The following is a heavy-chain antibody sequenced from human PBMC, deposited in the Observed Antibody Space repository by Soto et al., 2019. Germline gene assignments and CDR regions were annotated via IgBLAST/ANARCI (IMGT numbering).Heavy chain of an antibody. CDR1: GYTFTSYA. J-gene: IGHJ5*02. D-gene: IGHD1-1*01. CDR3: ARDPGTTEFDP. Sequence: ASVEVSCKASGYTFTSYAMHWVRQAPGQRLEWMGWINAGNGNTKYSQKFQGRVTITRDTSASTAYMELSSLRSEDTAVYYCARDPGTTEFDPWGQGTLVTVSS. V-gene: IGHV1-3*01. CDR2: INAGNGNT.